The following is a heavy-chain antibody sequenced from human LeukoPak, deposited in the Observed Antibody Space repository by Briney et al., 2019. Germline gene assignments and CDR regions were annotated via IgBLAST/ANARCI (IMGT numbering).Heavy chain of an antibody. Sequence: ASVKVSCKASGYTFTGYYMHWVRQAPGQGLEWMGRINPNSGGTNYAQKFQGRVTMTRDTSISTAYMELSRLRSDDTAVYYCAKYSGSYYYPPNWDSWGQGTLVTVSS. V-gene: IGHV1-2*06. CDR2: INPNSGGT. J-gene: IGHJ4*02. D-gene: IGHD1-26*01. CDR3: AKYSGSYYYPPNWDS. CDR1: GYTFTGYY.